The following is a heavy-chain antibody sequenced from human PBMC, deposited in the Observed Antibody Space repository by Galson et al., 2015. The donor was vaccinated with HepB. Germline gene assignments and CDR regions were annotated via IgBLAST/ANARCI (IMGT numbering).Heavy chain of an antibody. CDR3: AKGDGDYPESFDF. J-gene: IGHJ3*01. V-gene: IGHV1-8*01. D-gene: IGHD4-17*01. CDR2: MSAKSGDT. Sequence: SVKVSCKASGYSCTSYDIHWVRQVTGQALEWMVWMSAKSGDTGYAQKFQGRVTMSRDTSMRTAFMEMRSLTTEDTAVYYCAKGDGDYPESFDFWGQGTMVIVSS. CDR1: GYSCTSYD.